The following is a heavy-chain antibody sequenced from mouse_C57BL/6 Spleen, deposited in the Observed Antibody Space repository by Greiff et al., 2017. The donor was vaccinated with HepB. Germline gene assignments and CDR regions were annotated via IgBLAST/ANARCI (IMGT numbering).Heavy chain of an antibody. CDR2: IYPGSGNT. CDR1: GYTFTDYY. J-gene: IGHJ1*03. V-gene: IGHV1-76*01. Sequence: VQLQQSGAELVRPGASVKLSCKASGYTFTDYYINWVKQRPGQGLEWIARIYPGSGNTYYNEKFKGKATLTAEKSSSTAYMQLSSLTSEDSAVYFCASDVLLREGYFDVWGTGTTVTVSS. CDR3: ASDVLLREGYFDV. D-gene: IGHD1-1*01.